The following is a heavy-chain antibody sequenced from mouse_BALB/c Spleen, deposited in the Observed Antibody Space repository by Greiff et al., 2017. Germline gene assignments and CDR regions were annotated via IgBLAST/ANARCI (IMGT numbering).Heavy chain of an antibody. J-gene: IGHJ4*01. CDR3: ARDTAYYGNQNAMDY. CDR1: GFTFTDYY. CDR2: IRNKANGYTT. Sequence: DVKLVESGGGLVQPGGSLRLSCATSGFTFTDYYMSWVRQPPGKALEWLGFIRNKANGYTTEYSASVKGRFTISRDNSQSILYLQMNTLRAEDSATYYCARDTAYYGNQNAMDYWGQGTSVTVSS. V-gene: IGHV7-3*02. D-gene: IGHD2-10*01.